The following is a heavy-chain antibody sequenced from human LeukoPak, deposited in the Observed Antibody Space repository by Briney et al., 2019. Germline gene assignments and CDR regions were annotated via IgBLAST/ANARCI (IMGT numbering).Heavy chain of an antibody. D-gene: IGHD6-13*01. J-gene: IGHJ3*02. CDR2: INHSGST. V-gene: IGHV4-34*01. CDR3: ARGWSSRYAFDI. Sequence: SETLSLTCAVYGGSFSGYYWSWIRQPPGKGLEWIGEINHSGSTNYNPSLKSRVTISVDTSKNQFSLKLSSVTAADTAVYYCARGWSSRYAFDIWGQGIMVTVSS. CDR1: GGSFSGYY.